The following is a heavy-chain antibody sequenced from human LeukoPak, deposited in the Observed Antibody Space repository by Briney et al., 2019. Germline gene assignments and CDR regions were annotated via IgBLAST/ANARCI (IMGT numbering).Heavy chain of an antibody. CDR3: ARPALYCSSTVCPPYMDV. Sequence: GESLKISCKGSGYSFTSYWIGWVRQVPGKGLEWMGIIYPGDSDTKYNAPFQGQVTISADKSISTAYLQWGSLKASDTATYYCARPALYCSSTVCPPYMDVWGKGTTVTVSS. D-gene: IGHD2-2*01. CDR2: IYPGDSDT. V-gene: IGHV5-51*01. CDR1: GYSFTSYW. J-gene: IGHJ6*03.